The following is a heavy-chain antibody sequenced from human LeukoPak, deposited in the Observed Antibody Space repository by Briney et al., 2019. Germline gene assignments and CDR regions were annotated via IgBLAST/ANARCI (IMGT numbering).Heavy chain of an antibody. J-gene: IGHJ5*02. Sequence: SETLSLTCTVSGGSISSYYWSWIRQPAGKGLEWIGRIYTSGSTNYNPSLKSRVTMSVDTSKNQFSLKLSSVTAADTAVYYCARDFKDSSGYYYGPYNWFDPWGQGTLVTVSS. CDR2: IYTSGST. CDR1: GGSISSYY. CDR3: ARDFKDSSGYYYGPYNWFDP. D-gene: IGHD3-22*01. V-gene: IGHV4-4*07.